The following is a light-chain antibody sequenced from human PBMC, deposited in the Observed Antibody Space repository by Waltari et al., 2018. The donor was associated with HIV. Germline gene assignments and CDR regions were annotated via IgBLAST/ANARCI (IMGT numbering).Light chain of an antibody. CDR3: QVWDSNSDQWV. V-gene: IGLV3-21*02. J-gene: IGLJ3*02. CDR2: ENG. Sequence: SYLLTQPPSVSVAPRQTARLTCGGADVPRKSVHGYQQRPGQAPVLVIYENGARPAGIPGRFSGSNSGNTATLIISRGEAEDEADYYWQVWDSNSDQWVFGGGTKLTVL. CDR1: DVPRKS.